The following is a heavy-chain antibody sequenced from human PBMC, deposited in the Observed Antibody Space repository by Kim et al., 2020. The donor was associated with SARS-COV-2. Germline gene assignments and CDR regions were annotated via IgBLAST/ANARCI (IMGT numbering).Heavy chain of an antibody. CDR1: GFTFSSYS. Sequence: GGSLRLSCAASGFTFSSYSMNWVRQAPGKGLEWVSYISSSSSTIYYADSVKGRFTISRDNAKNSLYLQMNSLRDEDTAVYYCARGGYSSSWADYSSGPDYWGQGTLVTVSS. D-gene: IGHD6-13*01. CDR3: ARGGYSSSWADYSSGPDY. CDR2: ISSSSSTI. J-gene: IGHJ4*02. V-gene: IGHV3-48*02.